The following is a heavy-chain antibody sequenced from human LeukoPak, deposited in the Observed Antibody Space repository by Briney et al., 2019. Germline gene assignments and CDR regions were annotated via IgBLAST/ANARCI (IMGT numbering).Heavy chain of an antibody. CDR1: GGSISTYY. D-gene: IGHD1-1*01. Sequence: SETLSLTCTVSGGSISTYYWNWIRQPPGKGLEWIGYIYYSGSTNYNPSLKSRVTISVDTSKNQFSLKLSSVTAADTAVYYCASHGGTNFDYWGQGTLVTVSS. J-gene: IGHJ4*02. CDR3: ASHGGTNFDY. V-gene: IGHV4-59*01. CDR2: IYYSGST.